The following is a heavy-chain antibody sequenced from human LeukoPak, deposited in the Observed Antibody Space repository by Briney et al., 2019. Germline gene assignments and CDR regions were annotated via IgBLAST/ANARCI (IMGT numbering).Heavy chain of an antibody. CDR3: ARNLAVNWFAP. Sequence: GGSLRLSCAASGFSFSGYWMTWVRQAPGKGLEWVASINQDGGENYYLDSVKGRFTISRDNAKNSLYLQMNSLRPEDTAVYYCARNLAVNWFAPWGQGTLVTVSS. CDR2: INQDGGEN. D-gene: IGHD3-16*01. CDR1: GFSFSGYW. V-gene: IGHV3-7*01. J-gene: IGHJ5*02.